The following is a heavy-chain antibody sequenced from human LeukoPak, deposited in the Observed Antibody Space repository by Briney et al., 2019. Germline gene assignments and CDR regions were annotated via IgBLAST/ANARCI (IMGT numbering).Heavy chain of an antibody. V-gene: IGHV4-39*01. J-gene: IGHJ4*02. CDR2: IYYSGST. CDR3: ARRLVYFAY. D-gene: IGHD2-2*01. Sequence: SETLSLTCTVSGGSISSSSYYWGWLRQPPGKGLKWIGSIYYSGSTYYNPSLKSRVTISADTSKNQFSLKLSSVTAADTAVYYCARRLVYFAYWGQGTLVTVSA. CDR1: GGSISSSSYY.